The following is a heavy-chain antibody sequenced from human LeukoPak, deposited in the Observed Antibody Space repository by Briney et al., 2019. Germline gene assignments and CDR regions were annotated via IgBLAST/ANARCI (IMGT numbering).Heavy chain of an antibody. Sequence: SETLSLTCTVSGGSISSSIYYWGWIRRHPGKGLEWFGSVNYSGSTHYNPSLKSRVTISLHTSKPQFSLRLSSVTAADTAVYHCARHRRYYDILTGYYAGPLDIWGQGTQVTVSS. J-gene: IGHJ3*02. D-gene: IGHD3-9*01. V-gene: IGHV4-39*01. CDR1: GGSISSSIYY. CDR3: ARHRRYYDILTGYYAGPLDI. CDR2: VNYSGST.